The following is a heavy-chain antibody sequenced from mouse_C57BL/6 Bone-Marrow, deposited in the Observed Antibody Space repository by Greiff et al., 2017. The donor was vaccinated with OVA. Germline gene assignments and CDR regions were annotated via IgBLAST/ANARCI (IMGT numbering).Heavy chain of an antibody. CDR3: ARSDGYYWFAY. CDR2: IDPSDSYT. CDR1: GYTFTSYW. D-gene: IGHD2-3*01. V-gene: IGHV1-50*01. Sequence: QVQLQQPGAELVKPGASVKLSCKASGYTFTSYWMQWVKQRPGQGLEWIGGIDPSDSYTNYNQKFKGKATLTVDTSSSTAYMQLSSLTSEDSAVYDCARSDGYYWFAYWGQGTLVTVSA. J-gene: IGHJ3*01.